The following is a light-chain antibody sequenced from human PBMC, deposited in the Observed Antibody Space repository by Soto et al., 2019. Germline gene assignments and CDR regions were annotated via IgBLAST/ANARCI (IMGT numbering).Light chain of an antibody. CDR2: GAS. CDR1: QSVSSNY. Sequence: ESVLTQSPGTLSLSPGERATLSCRASQSVSSNYLAWYQQKPGQAPRLLIYGASSRATGTPDRFSGSGSGKDSTLTISRLEPEDFAVYYCPQFGRSPPSWTFGQGTKVEIK. J-gene: IGKJ1*01. CDR3: PQFGRSPPSWT. V-gene: IGKV3-20*01.